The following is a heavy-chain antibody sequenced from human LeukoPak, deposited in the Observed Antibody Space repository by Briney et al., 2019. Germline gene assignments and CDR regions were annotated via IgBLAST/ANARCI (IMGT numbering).Heavy chain of an antibody. Sequence: GGSLRLSCAASGFTFSHYAMHWVRQAPGKGLEWVAVISYHGIDKYYADSVKGRFTISRDNSKNALYLQMNSLRAEDTAVYYCTREDHSNYNYWGQGTLVTVSS. CDR1: GFTFSHYA. V-gene: IGHV3-30-3*01. CDR3: TREDHSNYNY. CDR2: ISYHGIDK. J-gene: IGHJ4*02. D-gene: IGHD4-11*01.